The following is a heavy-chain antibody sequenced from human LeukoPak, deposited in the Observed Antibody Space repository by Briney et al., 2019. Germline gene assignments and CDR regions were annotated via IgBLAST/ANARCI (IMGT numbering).Heavy chain of an antibody. Sequence: SETLSLTCTVSGGSINNYYWSWIRQPPGKGLEWIGYIYYSGSTNYNPSLKSRVTISVDTSKNQFSLKLSSVTAADTGVYYCARTTYYYGSGSWFDPWGQGTLVTVSS. J-gene: IGHJ5*02. D-gene: IGHD3-10*01. CDR1: GGSINNYY. CDR2: IYYSGST. V-gene: IGHV4-59*01. CDR3: ARTTYYYGSGSWFDP.